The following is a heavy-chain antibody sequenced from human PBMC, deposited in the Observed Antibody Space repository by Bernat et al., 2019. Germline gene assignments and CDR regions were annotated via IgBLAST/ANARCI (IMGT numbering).Heavy chain of an antibody. J-gene: IGHJ4*02. D-gene: IGHD3-22*01. V-gene: IGHV4-4*02. Sequence: QVHLQESGPGLVKPSGTLSLTCAVSGGSISSSNWWSWVRQPPGKGLEWIGEIYHSGTTNYNPSLKSRVTISGDASKNQFSLKLSFVTVADTAVYYCARVGDYDSSAYYKFDYWGQGTLVTVSS. CDR2: IYHSGTT. CDR1: GGSISSSNW. CDR3: ARVGDYDSSAYYKFDY.